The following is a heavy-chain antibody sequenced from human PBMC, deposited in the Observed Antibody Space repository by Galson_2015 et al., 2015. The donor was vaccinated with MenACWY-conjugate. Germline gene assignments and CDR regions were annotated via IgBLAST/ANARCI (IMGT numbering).Heavy chain of an antibody. CDR2: ISPIDSKT. V-gene: IGHV5-51*01. CDR3: ARHPPGGRGMDV. D-gene: IGHD1-26*01. J-gene: IGHJ6*02. CDR1: GYNFITYW. Sequence: QSGAEVKKPGESLKISCKASGYNFITYWIGWVRQVPGKGLEWVGLISPIDSKTRYSPAFEGRVTISADNSITTAYLQWNSLQAPDTAMYYCARHPPGGRGMDVSGQGTPVTVSS.